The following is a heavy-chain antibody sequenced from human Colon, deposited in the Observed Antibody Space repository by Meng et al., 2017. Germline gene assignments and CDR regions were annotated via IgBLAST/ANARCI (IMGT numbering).Heavy chain of an antibody. V-gene: IGHV3-30*01. CDR3: AKQMVPYSSSWFMGSSDY. D-gene: IGHD6-13*01. Sequence: GESLKISCAASGFTFSSYAMHWVRQAPGKGLEWVAVISYDGSNKSYADSVKGRFTISRDNCTNTLYLQMNSMRAEDTAVYYCAKQMVPYSSSWFMGSSDYWGQGTLVTVSS. CDR2: ISYDGSNK. CDR1: GFTFSSYA. J-gene: IGHJ4*02.